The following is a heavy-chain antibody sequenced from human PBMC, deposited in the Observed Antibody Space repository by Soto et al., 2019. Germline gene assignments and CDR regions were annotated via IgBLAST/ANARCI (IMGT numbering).Heavy chain of an antibody. CDR2: IYPGDSDT. Sequence: PGEPLRISCRGSGYKIISYWIGWVRKMHGKGLEWMGIIYPGDSDTRYSPSFQGQVTISADKSISTAYLQWSSLKASDTAMYYCARTKTRYYYYGMDVWGQGPTVTVSS. V-gene: IGHV5-51*01. J-gene: IGHJ6*02. CDR3: ARTKTRYYYYGMDV. CDR1: GYKIISYW.